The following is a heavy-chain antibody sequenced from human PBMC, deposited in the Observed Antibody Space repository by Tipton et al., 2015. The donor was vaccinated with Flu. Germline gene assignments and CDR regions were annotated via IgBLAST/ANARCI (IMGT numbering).Heavy chain of an antibody. CDR3: ARDISRQGDY. J-gene: IGHJ4*02. CDR1: GYTFTSYY. CDR2: INPSDGST. Sequence: QLVQSGAEVRKPGASVKVSCKASGYTFTSYYIHWVRQAPGQGLEWMGVINPSDGSTTSAQKFQGRVTMTWDTSTSTVFMELSSLKSEDAAVYYCARDISRQGDYLSQRTLVSDSS. V-gene: IGHV1-46*01.